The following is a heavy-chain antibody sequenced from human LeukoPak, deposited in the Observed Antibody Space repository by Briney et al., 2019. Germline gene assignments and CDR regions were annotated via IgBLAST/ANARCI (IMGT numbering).Heavy chain of an antibody. CDR1: GFTVSSNY. CDR2: IYSGGST. Sequence: PGGSLRLSCAASGFTVSSNYMSWVRQAPGKGLEWVSVIYSGGSTYYADSVKGRFTISRDNSKNTLYLQMNSLRAEDTAVYYCARDRREYYDSSGYFDYWGQGTLVTVSS. J-gene: IGHJ4*02. D-gene: IGHD3-22*01. V-gene: IGHV3-53*01. CDR3: ARDRREYYDSSGYFDY.